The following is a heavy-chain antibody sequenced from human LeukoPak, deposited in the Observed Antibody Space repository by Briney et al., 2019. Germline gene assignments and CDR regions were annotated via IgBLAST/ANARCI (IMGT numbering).Heavy chain of an antibody. Sequence: GGSLRLSCAASGFSVSSNYMSWVRQAPGKGLEWVSVIDNGGNTYYADSVKGRFTISRDNARNSLYLQMNSLRAEDTAVYYCARGKGVDYWGQGILVTVSS. J-gene: IGHJ4*02. CDR1: GFSVSSNY. CDR2: IDNGGNT. CDR3: ARGKGVDY. V-gene: IGHV3-53*01.